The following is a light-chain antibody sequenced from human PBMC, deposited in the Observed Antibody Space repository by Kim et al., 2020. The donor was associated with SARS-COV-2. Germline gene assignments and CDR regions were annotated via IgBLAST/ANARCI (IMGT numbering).Light chain of an antibody. CDR1: QTISSNY. Sequence: EVVLTQSPGTLSVSPGERATLSCRTSQTISSNYLAWYQQKPGQAPRLLIYGTSSRATGIPDRFSGSGSGTDFTLTINRLEPDDSAVYYCQQSGASLWTFGQGTKVDIK. CDR3: QQSGASLWT. V-gene: IGKV3-20*01. J-gene: IGKJ1*01. CDR2: GTS.